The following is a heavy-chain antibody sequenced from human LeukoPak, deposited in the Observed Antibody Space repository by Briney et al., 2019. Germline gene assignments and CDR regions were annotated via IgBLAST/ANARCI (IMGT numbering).Heavy chain of an antibody. Sequence: GASVKVSCKTSGYTFSNYGISWVRQAPGQGLEWMGWISPYNGNTNYAQKLQGRVTMTTDTSTSTAYMELRSLRSDDTAVYYCARGHYGDYDDYWGQGTLVTVSS. CDR3: ARGHYGDYDDY. CDR1: GYTFSNYG. J-gene: IGHJ4*02. D-gene: IGHD4-17*01. V-gene: IGHV1-18*01. CDR2: ISPYNGNT.